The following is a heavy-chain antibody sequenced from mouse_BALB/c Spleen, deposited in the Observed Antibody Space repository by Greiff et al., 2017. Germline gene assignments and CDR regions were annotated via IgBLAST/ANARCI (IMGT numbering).Heavy chain of an antibody. CDR1: GFSLTSYG. CDR3: ARDYRYDLRYAMDY. V-gene: IGHV2-9*02. D-gene: IGHD2-14*01. J-gene: IGHJ4*01. CDR2: IWAGGST. Sequence: QVQLQESGPGLVATSQSLSITCTVSGFSLTSYGVHWVRQPPGKGLEWLGVIWAGGSTNYNSALMSRLSISKDNSKSQVFLKMNSLQTDDTAMYYGARDYRYDLRYAMDYWGQGTSVTVSS.